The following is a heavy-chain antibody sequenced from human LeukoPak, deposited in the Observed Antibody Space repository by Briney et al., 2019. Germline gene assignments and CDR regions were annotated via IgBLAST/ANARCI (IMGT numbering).Heavy chain of an antibody. J-gene: IGHJ5*02. CDR2: IDPNSGGP. CDR3: ARPYCSDGSCSMGWFAP. V-gene: IGHV1-2*02. D-gene: IGHD2-15*01. Sequence: ASVKVSCKASGYIFSDYYIHWVRQAPGQGLEWMGWIDPNSGGPNYAQKFQGRVTMTRDTSISTVYMELTRLRSDDTAVYYCARPYCSDGSCSMGWFAPWGQGTLVTVSS. CDR1: GYIFSDYY.